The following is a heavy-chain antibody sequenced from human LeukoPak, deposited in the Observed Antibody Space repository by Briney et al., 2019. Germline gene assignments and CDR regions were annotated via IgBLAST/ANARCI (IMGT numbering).Heavy chain of an antibody. CDR2: ISYDGSNK. CDR3: AKDHKGSGWPYDYYNMDV. Sequence: GSLRLSCAASGFTFSSYGMHWVRQAPGKGLEWVAVISYDGSNKYNADSVKGRFIISRDNSKNTLYLQMNSLRAEDTAVYYCAKDHKGSGWPYDYYNMDVWGQGTTVTVSS. V-gene: IGHV3-30*18. J-gene: IGHJ6*02. CDR1: GFTFSSYG. D-gene: IGHD6-19*01.